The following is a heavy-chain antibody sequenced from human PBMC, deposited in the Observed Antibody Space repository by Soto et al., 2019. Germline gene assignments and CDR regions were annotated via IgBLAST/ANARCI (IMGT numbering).Heavy chain of an antibody. Sequence: EVQLVESGGGLVQPGGSLRLSCAASGFTFSSYSMNWVRQAPGKGLEWVSYISSSSTTKYYADSVKGRFTISRDNAKNSLYLQMNSRRAEDTAVYYCARDGCSGSNCLNWFGPWGQGTLVTVSS. CDR2: ISSSSTTK. J-gene: IGHJ5*02. V-gene: IGHV3-48*01. CDR3: ARDGCSGSNCLNWFGP. D-gene: IGHD2-15*01. CDR1: GFTFSSYS.